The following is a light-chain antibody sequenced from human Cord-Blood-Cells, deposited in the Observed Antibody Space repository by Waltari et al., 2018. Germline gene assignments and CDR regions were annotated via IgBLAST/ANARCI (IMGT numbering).Light chain of an antibody. CDR3: SSYAGSNNLV. V-gene: IGLV2-8*01. J-gene: IGLJ3*02. CDR1: SSDVGGYNY. CDR2: EVS. Sequence: QSALTQPPSASWSPGQSVTISCTGTSSDVGGYNYVSRYQQHPGKAPKLMIYEVSKRPSGVPDRFSGSKSGNTASLTVSGLQAEDEADYYCSSYAGSNNLVFGGGTKLTVL.